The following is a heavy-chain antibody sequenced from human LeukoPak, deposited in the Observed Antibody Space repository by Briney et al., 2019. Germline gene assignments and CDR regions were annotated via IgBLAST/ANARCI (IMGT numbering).Heavy chain of an antibody. CDR2: IYYSGST. D-gene: IGHD2-15*01. Sequence: SETLSLTCTVSGGSISSYYWSWIRQPPGKGLEWIGYIYYSGSTNYNPSLKSRVTISVDTSKNQFSLKLGSVTAADTAVYYCARGPYCSGGSCYSSHYYYMDVWGKGTTVTVSS. CDR3: ARGPYCSGGSCYSSHYYYMDV. J-gene: IGHJ6*03. V-gene: IGHV4-59*01. CDR1: GGSISSYY.